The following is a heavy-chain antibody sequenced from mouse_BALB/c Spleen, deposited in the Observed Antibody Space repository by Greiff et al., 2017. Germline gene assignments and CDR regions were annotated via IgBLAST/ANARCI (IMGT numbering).Heavy chain of an antibody. CDR2: IWAGGST. CDR1: GFSLTSYG. Sequence: QVQLKESGPGLVAPSQSLSITCTVSGFSLTSYGVHWVRQPPGKGLEWLGVIWAGGSTNYNSALMSRLSISKDNSKSQVFLKMNSLQTDDTAMYYCARDGSSPYWYFDVWGAGTTVTVSS. J-gene: IGHJ1*01. V-gene: IGHV2-9*02. D-gene: IGHD1-1*01. CDR3: ARDGSSPYWYFDV.